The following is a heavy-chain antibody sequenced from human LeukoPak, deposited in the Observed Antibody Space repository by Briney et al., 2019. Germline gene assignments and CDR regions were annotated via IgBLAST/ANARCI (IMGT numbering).Heavy chain of an antibody. D-gene: IGHD5-24*01. Sequence: GGSLRLPCAASGFTFSSYAMSWVRQAPRKGLDWLACISSSSHTIYYAESVRGRFTISRDNAKNSLSLQLNSLRPEDTAVYYCARTGRNNYFDSWGQGTLVTVSS. V-gene: IGHV3-48*04. CDR1: GFTFSSYA. CDR2: ISSSSHTI. CDR3: ARTGRNNYFDS. J-gene: IGHJ5*01.